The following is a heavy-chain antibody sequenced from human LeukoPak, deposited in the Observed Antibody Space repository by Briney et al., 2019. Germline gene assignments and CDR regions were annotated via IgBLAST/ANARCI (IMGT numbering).Heavy chain of an antibody. J-gene: IGHJ6*02. CDR1: GFTFSDYY. CDR2: ISSSGSTI. Sequence: PGGSLRLSCAASGFTFSDYYMSWVRQAPGKGLEWVSYISSSGSTIYYADSVKGRFTISRDNAKNSLYLQMNSLRAEDTAVYYCARDLGGTFPWGYYYYGMDVWGQGTTVTVSS. V-gene: IGHV3-11*01. CDR3: ARDLGGTFPWGYYYYGMDV. D-gene: IGHD6-19*01.